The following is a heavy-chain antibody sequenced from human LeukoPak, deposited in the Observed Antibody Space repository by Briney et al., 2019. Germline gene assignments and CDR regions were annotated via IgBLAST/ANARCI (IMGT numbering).Heavy chain of an antibody. CDR3: ARGSSETHAFDI. J-gene: IGHJ3*02. Sequence: ASVKVSCKASGYTFTSYDINWVRQATGQGLEWMGWMNPNSGNTGYAQKFQGRVTITGNTSISTAYMELSSLRSEDTAVYYCARGSSETHAFDIWGQGTMVTVSS. CDR1: GYTFTSYD. CDR2: MNPNSGNT. V-gene: IGHV1-8*03.